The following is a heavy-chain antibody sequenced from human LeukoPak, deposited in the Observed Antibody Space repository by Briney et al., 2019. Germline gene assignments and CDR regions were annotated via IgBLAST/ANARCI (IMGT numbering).Heavy chain of an antibody. CDR2: ISGSNGNT. CDR1: GFTFSSYA. Sequence: PGGSLRLSCAASGFTFSSYAMSWVRQAPGKGLEWVSAISGSNGNTFYADSVKGRFTISRDNSKNTLYLQMSSLRAEDTAVYYCAKRNYYDSRGYLHDSWGQGTLVTVSS. D-gene: IGHD3-22*01. V-gene: IGHV3-23*01. CDR3: AKRNYYDSRGYLHDS. J-gene: IGHJ4*02.